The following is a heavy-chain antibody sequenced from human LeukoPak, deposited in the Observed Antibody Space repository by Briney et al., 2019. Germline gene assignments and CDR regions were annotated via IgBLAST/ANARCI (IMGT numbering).Heavy chain of an antibody. CDR3: ARSRIAARHSWFDP. V-gene: IGHV4-34*01. J-gene: IGHJ5*02. CDR2: INHSGST. Sequence: KPSETLSLTCAVYGGSFSGYYWSWIRQPPGKGLEWIGEINHSGSTNYNPSLKSRVTISVDTSKNQFSLKLSSVTAADTAVYYCARSRIAARHSWFDPWGQGTLVTVSS. CDR1: GGSFSGYY. D-gene: IGHD6-6*01.